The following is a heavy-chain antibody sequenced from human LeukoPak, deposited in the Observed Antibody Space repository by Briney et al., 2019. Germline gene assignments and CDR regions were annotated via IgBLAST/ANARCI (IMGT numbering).Heavy chain of an antibody. V-gene: IGHV4-34*01. J-gene: IGHJ4*02. CDR2: INHSGST. CDR3: ARVLADYGANY. D-gene: IGHD4-17*01. Sequence: SETLSLACAVYGGSFSGYYWSWIRQPPGKGLEWIGEINHSGSTNYNPSLKSRVTISVDTSKNQFSLKLSSVTAADTAVYYCARVLADYGANYWGQGTLVTVSS. CDR1: GGSFSGYY.